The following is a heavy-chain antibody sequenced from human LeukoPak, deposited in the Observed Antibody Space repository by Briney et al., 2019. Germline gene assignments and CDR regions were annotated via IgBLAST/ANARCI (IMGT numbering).Heavy chain of an antibody. CDR3: ARDSKMYSSSPVDY. J-gene: IGHJ4*02. D-gene: IGHD6-13*01. CDR2: ISYDGSNK. V-gene: IGHV3-30-3*01. CDR1: GFTFSSYA. Sequence: PGGSLRLSCAASGFTFSSYAMHWVRQAPGKGLEWVAVISYDGSNKYYADSVKGRFTISRDNSKNTLYLQMNSLRAEDTAVYYCARDSKMYSSSPVDYWGQGTLVTVSS.